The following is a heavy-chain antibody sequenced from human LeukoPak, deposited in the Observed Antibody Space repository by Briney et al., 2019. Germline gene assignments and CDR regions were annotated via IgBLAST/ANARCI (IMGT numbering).Heavy chain of an antibody. V-gene: IGHV1-8*01. Sequence: ASVKVSCKASGYTFTSYDINWVRQATGQGLEWMGWMNPNSGNTGYAQKFQGRVTITRNTSISTAYMELSSLRSEDTAVYYCARGMLAAAGTSFDPWGQGTLVTVSS. CDR1: GYTFTSYD. D-gene: IGHD6-13*01. CDR2: MNPNSGNT. CDR3: ARGMLAAAGTSFDP. J-gene: IGHJ5*02.